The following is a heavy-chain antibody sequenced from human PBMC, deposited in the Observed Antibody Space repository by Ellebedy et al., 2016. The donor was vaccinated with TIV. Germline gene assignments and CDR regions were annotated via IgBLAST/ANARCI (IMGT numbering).Heavy chain of an antibody. D-gene: IGHD6-19*01. Sequence: SETLSLTCTVSGVFVTSYYWTWVRQPPGEGLEWIGYIHYSGDTNSNPSLKSRVTMSVDKSKNQFSLKLSSVTAADTAVYYCARDSSGRNYWGQGTLVTVSS. CDR2: IHYSGDT. CDR3: ARDSSGRNY. CDR1: GVFVTSYY. J-gene: IGHJ4*02. V-gene: IGHV4-59*02.